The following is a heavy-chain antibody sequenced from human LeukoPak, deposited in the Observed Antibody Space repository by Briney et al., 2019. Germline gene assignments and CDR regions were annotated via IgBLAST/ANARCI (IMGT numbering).Heavy chain of an antibody. CDR2: INHSGST. CDR1: GGSFSGYY. V-gene: IGHV4-34*01. Sequence: SETLSLTCAVYGGSFSGYYWSWIRQPPGKGLEWIGEINHSGSTNYNPSLKSRVTISVDTSKNQFSLKLSSVTAADTAVYYCARDSYFDWLFEPLYYMDVWGKGTTVTVSS. D-gene: IGHD3-9*01. CDR3: ARDSYFDWLFEPLYYMDV. J-gene: IGHJ6*03.